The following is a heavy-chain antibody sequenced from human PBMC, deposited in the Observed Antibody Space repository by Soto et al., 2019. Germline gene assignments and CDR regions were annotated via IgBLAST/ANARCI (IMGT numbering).Heavy chain of an antibody. CDR3: ARDCCTGRRYAH. V-gene: IGHV3-53*01. J-gene: IGHJ4*02. D-gene: IGHD5-12*01. Sequence: PGGSLRLSCAGSGFPVSISFMSLVRQAPGKGLEWVSFINSDGSTFYADSLKGRVTISRDNSKKILFLQMNNLRAEDTAVYYCARDCCTGRRYAHWDQGPLVTVSS. CDR2: INSDGST. CDR1: GFPVSISF.